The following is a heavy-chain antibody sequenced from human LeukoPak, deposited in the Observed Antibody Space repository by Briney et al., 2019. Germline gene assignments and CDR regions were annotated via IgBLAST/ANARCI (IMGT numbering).Heavy chain of an antibody. J-gene: IGHJ4*02. CDR3: ARRSPSGASFLSF. D-gene: IGHD1-26*01. CDR1: GGSFSSHY. V-gene: IGHV4-4*07. CDR2: IYTSGTT. Sequence: SETLSLTCTVSGGSFSSHYWTWIRQSAGKGLEWLGRIYTSGTTHFNPSFESRLSMSVDTSKAQFSLKLTSVTAADTAVYYCARRSPSGASFLSFWGQGTLVTVSS.